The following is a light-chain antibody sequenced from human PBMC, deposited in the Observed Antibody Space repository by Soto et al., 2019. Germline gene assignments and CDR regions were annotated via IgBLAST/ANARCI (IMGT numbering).Light chain of an antibody. CDR2: DVS. J-gene: IGLJ1*01. CDR1: SSDVGGFNY. CDR3: SSYTTSSTPNV. V-gene: IGLV2-14*03. Sequence: QSVLTQTASVSGSPGQSITISCTGSSSDVGGFNYVSWYQHHPGKAPKLMVYDVSNRPSGVSNRFSGSKSGNTASLTISGLQAEDEADYYCSSYTTSSTPNVFGTGTKVTVL.